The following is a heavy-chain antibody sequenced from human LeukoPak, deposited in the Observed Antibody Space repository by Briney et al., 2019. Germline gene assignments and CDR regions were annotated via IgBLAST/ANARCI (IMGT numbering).Heavy chain of an antibody. CDR2: IYYSGTT. Sequence: SGTLSLTYAVSGGSISSSNWWSWVRPPPGKGLEWIASIYYSGTTYYNPSLKSRVTISIDTSKNQFSLKLSSVTAADTALYYCARDVPSGYHDFWGQGTLVTVSS. V-gene: IGHV4-4*02. D-gene: IGHD3-3*01. CDR3: ARDVPSGYHDF. CDR1: GGSISSSNW. J-gene: IGHJ4*02.